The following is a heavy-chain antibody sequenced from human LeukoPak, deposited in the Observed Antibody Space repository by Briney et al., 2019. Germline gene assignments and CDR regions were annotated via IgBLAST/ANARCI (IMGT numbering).Heavy chain of an antibody. V-gene: IGHV3-9*01. Sequence: GRSLRLSCAASGFTFDDYAMHWVRQAPGKGLEWVSGISWNSGNIGYADSVKGRLTISRDNAKNSLYLQMNSLRVEDTALYYCAKAKGYDFWSGWFDYWGQGTLVTVSS. J-gene: IGHJ4*02. CDR1: GFTFDDYA. CDR2: ISWNSGNI. D-gene: IGHD3-3*01. CDR3: AKAKGYDFWSGWFDY.